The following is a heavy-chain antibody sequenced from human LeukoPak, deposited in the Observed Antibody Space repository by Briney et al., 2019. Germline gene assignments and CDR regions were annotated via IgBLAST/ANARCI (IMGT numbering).Heavy chain of an antibody. J-gene: IGHJ5*02. Sequence: GASVKVSCKASGYTFTSYGISWVRPALGQGLEWMGWISAYNNKIIYAQNLQGRLTMTTDTSTRTAYMELRSLRSDDTAMYYCAREGHDTSGYYYPNCFDPWGQGTLVAVSS. CDR3: AREGHDTSGYYYPNCFDP. D-gene: IGHD3-22*01. CDR1: GYTFTSYG. CDR2: ISAYNNKI. V-gene: IGHV1-18*01.